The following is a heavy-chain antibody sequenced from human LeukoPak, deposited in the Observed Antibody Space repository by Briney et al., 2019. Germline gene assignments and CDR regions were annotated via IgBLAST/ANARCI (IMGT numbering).Heavy chain of an antibody. V-gene: IGHV4-39*01. Sequence: SETLSLTCTVSGGSISSDTYFWGWIRQPPGKGLEWIANIYFTGNTYYNPSLKSRATISVYTSKNQFSLTLSSVTAADTAVYYCASEAHRGGGFDSWGQGTLVTVSS. CDR2: IYFTGNT. D-gene: IGHD3-16*01. J-gene: IGHJ4*02. CDR1: GGSISSDTYF. CDR3: ASEAHRGGGFDS.